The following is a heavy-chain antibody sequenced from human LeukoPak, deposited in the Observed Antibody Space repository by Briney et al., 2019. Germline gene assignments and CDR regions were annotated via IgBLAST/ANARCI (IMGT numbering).Heavy chain of an antibody. Sequence: PGGSLRLSCAASGFIFTDYDMTWVRQAPGIGLEWVSTIDGVGGVTNYADSVKGRFTISRDNSENTVYLQMNSLRAEDAAIYYCVKGGYCSGVNCYYFDFWGQGTLVTVSS. CDR3: VKGGYCSGVNCYYFDF. V-gene: IGHV3-23*01. J-gene: IGHJ4*02. D-gene: IGHD2-15*01. CDR1: GFIFTDYD. CDR2: IDGVGGVT.